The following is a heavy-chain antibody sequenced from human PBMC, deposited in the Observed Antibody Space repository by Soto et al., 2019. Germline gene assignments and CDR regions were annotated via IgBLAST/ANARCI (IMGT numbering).Heavy chain of an antibody. D-gene: IGHD6-6*01. V-gene: IGHV3-30*18. CDR2: ISYDGSNK. CDR3: AKDLGQVGQLGRSQNYYYYGMDV. CDR1: GFTFSSYG. Sequence: GGSLRLSCAASGFTFSSYGMHWVRQAPGKGLEWVAVISYDGSNKYYADSVKGRFTISRDNSKNTLYLQMNSLRAEDTAVYYCAKDLGQVGQLGRSQNYYYYGMDVWGQGTTVTVSS. J-gene: IGHJ6*02.